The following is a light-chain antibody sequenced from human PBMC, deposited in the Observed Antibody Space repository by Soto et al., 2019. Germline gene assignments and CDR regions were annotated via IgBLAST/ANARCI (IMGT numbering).Light chain of an antibody. CDR3: QQRKNWPPLT. V-gene: IGKV3-11*01. CDR1: QSVSSY. CDR2: DAT. Sequence: EIVLTQSPATLSVSPGERATLSCRASQSVSSYLAWYQQKPGQAPRLLIYDATNRATGIPSRFSGSGSGTDFTLTIISLEPEDFAVYYCQQRKNWPPLTFGGGTKVEIK. J-gene: IGKJ4*01.